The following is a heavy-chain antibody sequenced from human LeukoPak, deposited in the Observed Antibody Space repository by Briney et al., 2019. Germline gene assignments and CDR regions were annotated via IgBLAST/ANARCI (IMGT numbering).Heavy chain of an antibody. Sequence: PGGSLRLSCATSGFTFSSYAMSWVRQAPGKGLECISGIGASGGSTYYADSVKGRFTISRDNSKNTLYLQMNSLRTEDTAVYYCAKAEGYDILTGLDYWGQGTLVTVSS. V-gene: IGHV3-23*01. CDR2: IGASGGST. J-gene: IGHJ4*02. CDR3: AKAEGYDILTGLDY. CDR1: GFTFSSYA. D-gene: IGHD3-9*01.